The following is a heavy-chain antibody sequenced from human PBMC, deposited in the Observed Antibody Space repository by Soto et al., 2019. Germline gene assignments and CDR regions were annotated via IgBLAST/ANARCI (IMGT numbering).Heavy chain of an antibody. Sequence: GGSLRLSCAASGFTFSNAWINWVRQAPGKGLEWVGRIKSKSDGGTTDYAAPVKGRFAISRDDSKNLVYMQMNSLKTEGTGVYYCSTDSYITIIVVSLDYWGQG. CDR2: IKSKSDGGTT. V-gene: IGHV3-15*07. D-gene: IGHD3-22*01. J-gene: IGHJ4*02. CDR1: GFTFSNAW. CDR3: STDSYITIIVVSLDY.